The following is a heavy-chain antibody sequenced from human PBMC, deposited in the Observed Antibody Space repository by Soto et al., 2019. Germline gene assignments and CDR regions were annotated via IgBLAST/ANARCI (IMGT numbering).Heavy chain of an antibody. CDR3: ARSRTSGCNYDAFAI. Sequence: GESLKISCKGSGYSFTSYWIGWVRQMPGKGLEWMGIIYPGDSDTRYSPSFQGQVTISADKSISTAYLQWSSLKASDTAMYYCARSRTSGCNYDAFAIWGQGTMVTVSS. V-gene: IGHV5-51*01. CDR2: IYPGDSDT. CDR1: GYSFTSYW. D-gene: IGHD6-19*01. J-gene: IGHJ3*02.